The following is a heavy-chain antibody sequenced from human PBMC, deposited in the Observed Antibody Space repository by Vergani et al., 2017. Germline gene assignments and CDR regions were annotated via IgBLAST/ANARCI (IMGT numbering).Heavy chain of an antibody. Sequence: VQLVQSGAEVKKPGESLRISCKGSGYSFTSYGISWVRQAPGQGLEWMGWISAYNGNTNYAQKLQGRVTMTTDTSTSTAYMELRSLRSDDTAVYYCARDRRYVVPAANPPFDYWGQGTLVTVSS. J-gene: IGHJ4*02. V-gene: IGHV1-18*01. D-gene: IGHD2-2*01. CDR1: GYSFTSYG. CDR3: ARDRRYVVPAANPPFDY. CDR2: ISAYNGNT.